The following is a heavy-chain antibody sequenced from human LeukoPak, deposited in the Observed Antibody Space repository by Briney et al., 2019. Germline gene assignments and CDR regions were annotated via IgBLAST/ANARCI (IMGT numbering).Heavy chain of an antibody. CDR1: GYTFTSYY. CDR3: ARDISPTGIAAGRWFDP. Sequence: ASVKVSCKASGYTFTSYYMHWVRQAPGQGLEWMGIINPSGGSTSYAQKFQGRVTMTRDTSTSTVYMELSSLRSEDTAVYYCARDISPTGIAAGRWFDPWGQGTLVTVSS. CDR2: INPSGGST. D-gene: IGHD6-13*01. V-gene: IGHV1-46*01. J-gene: IGHJ5*02.